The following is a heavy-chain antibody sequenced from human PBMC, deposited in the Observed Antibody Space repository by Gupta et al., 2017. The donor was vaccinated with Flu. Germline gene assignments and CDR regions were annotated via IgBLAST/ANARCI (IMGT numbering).Heavy chain of an antibody. J-gene: IGHJ4*02. V-gene: IGHV3-21*01. D-gene: IGHD4-17*01. CDR1: FKSYS. CDR3: AGEVLAGPTAYDY. Sequence: FKSYSMNWVRQAPGKGLEWVSSISGSGGYIYYADSVKGRFTISRDNAKNSLYLQMNSLRAEDTAVYYCAGEVLAGPTAYDYWGQGTLVIVSS. CDR2: ISGSGGYI.